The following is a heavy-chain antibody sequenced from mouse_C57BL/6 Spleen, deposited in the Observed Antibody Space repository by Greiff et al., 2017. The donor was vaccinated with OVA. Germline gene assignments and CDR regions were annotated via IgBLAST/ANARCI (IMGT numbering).Heavy chain of an antibody. V-gene: IGHV3-6*01. J-gene: IGHJ3*01. CDR3: ARDGTRAY. D-gene: IGHD1-1*02. Sequence: DVQLQESGPGLVKPSQSLSLTCSVTGYSITSGYYWNWIRQFPGNKLEWMGYISYDGSNNYNPSLKNRISITRDTSKNQFFLKLNSVTTEDTATYYCARDGTRAYWGQGTLVTVSA. CDR1: GYSITSGYY. CDR2: ISYDGSN.